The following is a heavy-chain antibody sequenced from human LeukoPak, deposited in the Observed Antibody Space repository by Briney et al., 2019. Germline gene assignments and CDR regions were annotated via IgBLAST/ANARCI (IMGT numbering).Heavy chain of an antibody. CDR1: GFTFSSYG. Sequence: GRSLRLSCAASGFTFSSYGMHWVRQAPGKGLEFVAGIWEDGTNIHYADSVKGRFTISRDNSKNTLYLQMNSLRAEDTAVYFCARVGYNSGWYEYWGQGALVTVSS. J-gene: IGHJ4*02. V-gene: IGHV3-33*08. D-gene: IGHD6-19*01. CDR3: ARVGYNSGWYEY. CDR2: IWEDGTNI.